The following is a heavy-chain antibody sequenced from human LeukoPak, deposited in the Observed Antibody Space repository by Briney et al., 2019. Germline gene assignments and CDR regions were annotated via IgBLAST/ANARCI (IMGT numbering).Heavy chain of an antibody. J-gene: IGHJ4*02. D-gene: IGHD3-10*01. CDR2: IWNDGSNK. Sequence: PGRSLRLSCAASGFTFSSYAMHWVRQAPGKGLEWVGVIWNDGSNKYYADSVKGRFTISRDNSKNTLYLQMNSLRAEDTAVYSCARASGPFDYWGQGTLVTVSS. CDR1: GFTFSSYA. V-gene: IGHV3-33*08. CDR3: ARASGPFDY.